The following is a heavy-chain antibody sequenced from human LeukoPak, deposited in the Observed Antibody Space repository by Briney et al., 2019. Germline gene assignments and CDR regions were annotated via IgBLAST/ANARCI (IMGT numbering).Heavy chain of an antibody. CDR1: GGSFSGYY. Sequence: SETLSLTCAVYGGSFSGYYSSWIRQPPGKGLEWIGEINHSGSTNYNPSLKSRVTISVDTSKNQFSLKLSSVTAADTAVYYCASRKRWLHNLDYWGQGTLVTVSS. D-gene: IGHD5-24*01. CDR3: ASRKRWLHNLDY. J-gene: IGHJ4*02. CDR2: INHSGST. V-gene: IGHV4-34*01.